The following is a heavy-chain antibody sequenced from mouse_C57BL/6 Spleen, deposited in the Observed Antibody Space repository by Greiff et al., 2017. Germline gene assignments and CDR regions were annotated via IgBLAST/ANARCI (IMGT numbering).Heavy chain of an antibody. CDR2: IYPGSGST. CDR3: ASSRTTVVDY. V-gene: IGHV1-55*01. J-gene: IGHJ2*01. CDR1: GYTFTSYW. Sequence: QVQLQQPGAELVKPGASVKMSCKASGYTFTSYWITWVKQRPGQGLEWIGVIYPGSGSTNYNEKFKSKATLTVDTSSSSAYMQLSSLTSEDSAVYSCASSRTTVVDYWGQGTTLTVSS. D-gene: IGHD1-1*01.